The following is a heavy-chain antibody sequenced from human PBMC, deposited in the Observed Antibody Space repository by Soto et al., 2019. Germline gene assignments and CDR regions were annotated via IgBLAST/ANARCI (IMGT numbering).Heavy chain of an antibody. J-gene: IGHJ6*02. CDR3: ARGGYSSSWYGHYGMDV. D-gene: IGHD6-13*01. Sequence: ASVKVSCKASGYTFTSYYMHWVRQAPGQGLEWMGIINPSGGSTSYAQKFQGRVTMTRDTSTSTVYMELSSLRSEDTAVYYCARGGYSSSWYGHYGMDVWGQGTTVTVSS. V-gene: IGHV1-46*03. CDR2: INPSGGST. CDR1: GYTFTSYY.